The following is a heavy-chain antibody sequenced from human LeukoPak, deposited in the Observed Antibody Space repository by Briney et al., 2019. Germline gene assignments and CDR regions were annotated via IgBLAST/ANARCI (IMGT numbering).Heavy chain of an antibody. CDR2: IYYSGST. CDR3: ARGSGTFYYDSSGYLNWFDP. V-gene: IGHV4-39*01. Sequence: PSETLSLTCTVSGGSISSSGDYWGWIRQPPGKGLEWIGSIYYSGSTYQNPSLRSRVTISVDTSKKQCSPKLSSVTAADTAVYYCARGSGTFYYDSSGYLNWFDPWGQGTLVTVSS. D-gene: IGHD3-22*01. J-gene: IGHJ5*02. CDR1: GGSISSSGDY.